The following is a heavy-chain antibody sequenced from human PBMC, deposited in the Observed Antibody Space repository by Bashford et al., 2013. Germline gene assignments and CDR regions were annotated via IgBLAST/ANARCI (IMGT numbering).Heavy chain of an antibody. CDR2: IYWDDDK. D-gene: IGHD3-22*01. Sequence: SGPTLVKPTQTLTLSCTFSGFSLSTGAVGVGWIRQPPGKALEWLALIYWDDDKRYSPSLKSRLTITKDTSKNQVVLTMTNMDPVDTATYYCARADYDSSGFYYGNWFDPWGQGTLVTVSS. CDR1: GFSLSTGAVG. J-gene: IGHJ5*02. V-gene: IGHV2-5*02. CDR3: ARADYDSSGFYYGNWFDP.